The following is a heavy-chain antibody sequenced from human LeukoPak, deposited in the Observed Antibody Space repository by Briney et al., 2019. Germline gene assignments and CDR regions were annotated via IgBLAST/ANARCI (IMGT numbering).Heavy chain of an antibody. CDR3: ASYRYGYRGMDS. V-gene: IGHV4-34*01. J-gene: IGHJ5*01. D-gene: IGHD5-12*01. Sequence: SETLSLTCRVYGGSFSGYYWSWIRQPPGKGLEWIGAVNYSGSINYKPSLKSRVIISVDTSKNQFSLKLKSVTAADTAVYYCASYRYGYRGMDSWGQGTQVTVSS. CDR1: GGSFSGYY. CDR2: VNYSGSI.